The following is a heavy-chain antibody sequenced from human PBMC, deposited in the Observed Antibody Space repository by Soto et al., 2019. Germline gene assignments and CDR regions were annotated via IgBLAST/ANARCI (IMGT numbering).Heavy chain of an antibody. J-gene: IGHJ4*02. Sequence: GGSLRLSCAASGFSFTNHAMSWVRQAPGKELEWVSAISIRGERTYYADSVKGRFTISRDNAKNSLYLQMNSLRDEDTAVYYCARVPPIVGGLDYWGQGTLVTV. CDR3: ARVPPIVGGLDY. CDR1: GFSFTNHA. V-gene: IGHV3-23*01. D-gene: IGHD1-26*01. CDR2: ISIRGERT.